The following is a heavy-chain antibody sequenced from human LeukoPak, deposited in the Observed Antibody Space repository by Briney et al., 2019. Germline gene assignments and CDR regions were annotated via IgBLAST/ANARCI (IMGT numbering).Heavy chain of an antibody. D-gene: IGHD1-26*01. CDR1: GVPLSSYA. V-gene: IGHV3-30-3*01. CDR2: LSYDGSNK. J-gene: IGHJ4*02. CDR3: ASDLGSYYTYFCY. Sequence: GGPLPLSRGPSGVPLSSYAMLEVRPAPAKGLEGVAVLSYDGSNKYYAASVKGRFTISRDNSKNTLYLQMNILGGEDTAVYYCASDLGSYYTYFCYWGQGTLVTVSS.